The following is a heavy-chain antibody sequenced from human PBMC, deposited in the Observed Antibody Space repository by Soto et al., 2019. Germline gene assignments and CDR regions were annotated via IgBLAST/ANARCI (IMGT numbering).Heavy chain of an antibody. Sequence: PGGSLRLSCAASGFTFSSYWMSWVRQAPGKGLEWVANIKQGGSEKYYVDSVKGRFTISRDSAKNSLYLQMNSLRAEDTAVYYCARVWSSNHRKLSGPSSGLRYFDWSQAYYYYYMDVWGKGPTVTVSS. CDR2: IKQGGSEK. V-gene: IGHV3-7*01. D-gene: IGHD3-9*01. J-gene: IGHJ6*03. CDR1: GFTFSSYW. CDR3: ARVWSSNHRKLSGPSSGLRYFDWSQAYYYYYMDV.